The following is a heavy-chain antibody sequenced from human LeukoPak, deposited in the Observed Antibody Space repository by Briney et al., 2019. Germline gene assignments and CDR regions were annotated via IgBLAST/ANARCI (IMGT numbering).Heavy chain of an antibody. CDR1: GGSISSYY. CDR3: ARLGGYEDY. J-gene: IGHJ4*02. Sequence: SETLSLTCTVSGGSISSYYWSWIRQPPGKGLEWIGYIYYSGSTNYNPSLKSRVTISVDTSKNQFSLKLSSVAAADTAVYYCARLGGYEDYWGQGTLVTVSS. D-gene: IGHD5-12*01. CDR2: IYYSGST. V-gene: IGHV4-59*08.